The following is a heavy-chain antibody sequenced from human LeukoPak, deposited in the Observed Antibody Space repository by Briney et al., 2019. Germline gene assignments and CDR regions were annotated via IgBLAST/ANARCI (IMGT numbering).Heavy chain of an antibody. D-gene: IGHD2-21*02. Sequence: GGSLRLSCAASGFTVSSNYMSWVRQAPGKGLEWVSVIYSGGSTYYADSVKGRFTIPRDNSKNTLYLQMNSLRAEDTAVYYCAKDSAYCGGDCYPRYFDYWGQGILVPVSS. V-gene: IGHV3-53*01. CDR2: IYSGGST. J-gene: IGHJ4*02. CDR3: AKDSAYCGGDCYPRYFDY. CDR1: GFTVSSNY.